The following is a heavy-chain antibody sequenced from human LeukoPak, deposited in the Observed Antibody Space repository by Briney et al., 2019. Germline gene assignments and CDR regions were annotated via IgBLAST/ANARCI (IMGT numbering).Heavy chain of an antibody. V-gene: IGHV3-74*01. J-gene: IGHJ4*02. CDR2: INSDGSST. CDR3: AREKQTTYYYDSSGYHPWGL. CDR1: GFTFSSYW. Sequence: PGGSLRLSCAASGFTFSSYWMHWVRQAPGKGLVWVSRINSDGSSTSYADSVKGRFTISRDNAKNTLYLQMNSLRAEDTAVYYCAREKQTTYYYDSSGYHPWGLGGQGTLVTVSS. D-gene: IGHD3-22*01.